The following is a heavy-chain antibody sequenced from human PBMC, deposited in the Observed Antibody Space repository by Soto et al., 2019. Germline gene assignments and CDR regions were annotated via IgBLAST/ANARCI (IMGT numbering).Heavy chain of an antibody. CDR3: AKDRVDDSSGYPYDAFDI. V-gene: IGHV3-23*01. CDR1: GFTFSSYA. CDR2: ISGSGGST. D-gene: IGHD3-22*01. J-gene: IGHJ3*02. Sequence: GGSLRLSCAASGFTFSSYAMSWVRQAPGKGLEWVSAISGSGGSTYYAGSVKGRFTISRDNSKNTLYLQMNSLRAEDTAIYYCAKDRVDDSSGYPYDAFDIWGQGTMVTVSS.